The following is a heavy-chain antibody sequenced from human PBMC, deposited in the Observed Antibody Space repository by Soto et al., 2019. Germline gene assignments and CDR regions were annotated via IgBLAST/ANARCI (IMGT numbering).Heavy chain of an antibody. Sequence: QVQLVQSGGGVVQPGTSLRLSCAASGFIFCDYVMYWFRQTPGKGLEWMAVISYDGRNKHYANSVKGRFFIYRDNYNNTLYLQMSSLRPEDSAIYYYARENTGLYQGACDVKGRGTLVDVSS. V-gene: IGHV3-30*04. CDR2: ISYDGRNK. J-gene: IGHJ3*01. CDR3: ARENTGLYQGACDV. CDR1: GFIFCDYV. D-gene: IGHD2-8*02.